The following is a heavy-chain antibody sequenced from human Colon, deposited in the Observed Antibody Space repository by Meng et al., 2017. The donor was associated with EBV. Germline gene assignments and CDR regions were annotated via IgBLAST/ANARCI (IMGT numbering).Heavy chain of an antibody. V-gene: IGHV4-31*03. CDR2: IYYSGST. CDR1: GGSVSSGGYY. CDR3: ARVSSGWDYFDY. Sequence: QVQLQGSCPGLVKPSQTLSLTCTVSGGSVSSGGYYWTWSRQHPGKGLEWFGHIYYSGSTFYNPSLKRRVIISIDTSKNQFSLNLRSVTAADTAVYYCARVSSGWDYFDYWGQGTLVTVPS. D-gene: IGHD6-19*01. J-gene: IGHJ4*02.